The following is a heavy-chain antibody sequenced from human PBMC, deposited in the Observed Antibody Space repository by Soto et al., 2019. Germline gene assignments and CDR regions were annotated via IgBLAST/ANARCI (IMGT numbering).Heavy chain of an antibody. CDR2: IKQDGSEK. CDR1: GFTFSSYW. D-gene: IGHD3-22*01. J-gene: IGHJ4*02. Sequence: GGSLRLSCAASGFTFSSYWMSWVRQAPGKGLEWVANIKQDGSEKYYVDSVKGRFTISRDNAKNSLYLQMNSLRAEDTAVYYCERLYYDSSGYLGIDYWGQGTLVPVYS. CDR3: ERLYYDSSGYLGIDY. V-gene: IGHV3-7*01.